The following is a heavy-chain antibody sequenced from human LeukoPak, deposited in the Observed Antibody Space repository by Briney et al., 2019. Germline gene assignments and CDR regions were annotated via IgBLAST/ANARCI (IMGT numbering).Heavy chain of an antibody. CDR2: IWYDGSNK. D-gene: IGHD6-19*01. Sequence: PGSSLRLSCAASAFTFRNYAMHWVRQAPGKGLEWVAVIWYDGSNKYYADSVKGRFTISRDNSKNTLYLQMNSLRAEDTAVYYCARAPVGSGWYFGDYWGQGTLVTVSS. CDR3: ARAPVGSGWYFGDY. J-gene: IGHJ4*02. CDR1: AFTFRNYA. V-gene: IGHV3-33*08.